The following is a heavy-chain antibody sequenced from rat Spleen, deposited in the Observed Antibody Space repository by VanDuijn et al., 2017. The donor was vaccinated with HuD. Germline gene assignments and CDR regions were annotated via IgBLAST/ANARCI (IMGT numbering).Heavy chain of an antibody. J-gene: IGHJ1*01. D-gene: IGHD1-4*01. Sequence: EVQLVESGGGLVQPGRSLKLSCAASGFTFSNYYMAWVRQAPTKGLEWVASITNSEGSTYYRDSVKGRFTISRDHAKSTLSLQMDSLRSEDTATYYCTRVYKNFWYFDFWGPGTMVTVSS. CDR2: ITNSEGST. CDR1: GFTFSNYY. V-gene: IGHV5S23*01. CDR3: TRVYKNFWYFDF.